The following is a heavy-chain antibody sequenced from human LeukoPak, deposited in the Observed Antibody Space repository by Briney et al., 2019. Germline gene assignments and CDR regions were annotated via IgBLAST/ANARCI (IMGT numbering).Heavy chain of an antibody. CDR1: GFSFSSYS. V-gene: IGHV3-23*01. CDR3: AKELRFLEWATSYDY. J-gene: IGHJ4*02. D-gene: IGHD3-3*01. CDR2: ISGSGGST. Sequence: GSLRLSCAASGFSFSSYSMNWVRQAPGKGLEWVSAISGSGGSTYYADSVKGRFTISRDNSKNTLYLQMNSLRAEDTAVYYCAKELRFLEWATSYDYWGQGTLVTVSS.